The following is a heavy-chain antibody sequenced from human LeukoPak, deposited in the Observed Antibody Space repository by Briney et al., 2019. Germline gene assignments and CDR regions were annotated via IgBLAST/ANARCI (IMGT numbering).Heavy chain of an antibody. Sequence: ASVKVSCKSSGYTFINHYLHWVRLAPGPGLELMCIPHPGHGIRSYAQKFQGRVTMTSDTSTSTFYLELRSVKSEDTAVYYCARDGIIVALSSARKHHYYGLDVWGQGTTVIVSS. D-gene: IGHD1-1*01. CDR2: PHPGHGIR. V-gene: IGHV1-46*01. CDR1: GYTFINHY. CDR3: ARDGIIVALSSARKHHYYGLDV. J-gene: IGHJ6*02.